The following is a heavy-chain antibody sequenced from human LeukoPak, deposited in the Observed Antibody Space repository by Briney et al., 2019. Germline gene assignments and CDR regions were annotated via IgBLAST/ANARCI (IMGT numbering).Heavy chain of an antibody. CDR1: GGSISSSSYY. Sequence: SETLSLTCTVSGGSISSSSYYWGWIRQPPGKGLEWIGCIYYSGSTYYNPSFKSRVTISVDTSKNQFSLKLSSVTAADTAVYYCARQLGYCSSTSCYADKVDYWGQGTLVTVSS. CDR2: IYYSGST. D-gene: IGHD2-2*01. CDR3: ARQLGYCSSTSCYADKVDY. V-gene: IGHV4-39*01. J-gene: IGHJ4*02.